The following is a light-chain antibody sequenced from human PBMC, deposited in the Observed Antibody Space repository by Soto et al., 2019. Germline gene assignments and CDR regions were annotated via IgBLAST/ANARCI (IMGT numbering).Light chain of an antibody. CDR1: RSISSW. V-gene: IGKV1-5*03. Sequence: DIHLTQSPSTLSASLGDRVTITCRASRSISSWLAWYKQKPGKAPKLLIYKASTLESGVPSRFSGSGSGTEFTLTISSLQPDDFATYYCQHWYGYMWTFGQGTKVEIK. CDR2: KAS. J-gene: IGKJ1*01. CDR3: QHWYGYMWT.